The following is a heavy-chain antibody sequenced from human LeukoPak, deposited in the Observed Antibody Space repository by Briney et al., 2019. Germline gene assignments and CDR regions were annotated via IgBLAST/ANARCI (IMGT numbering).Heavy chain of an antibody. Sequence: SETLSLTCAVYGRSFSGYYWSWLRQPTGKGMEWIGEINHSGSTNYNPSLKSRVTISVDTSKNQFSLKLSSVTAADTAVYYCARAYSSSSPSYYYYGMDVWGQGTTVTVSS. J-gene: IGHJ6*02. V-gene: IGHV4-34*01. CDR3: ARAYSSSSPSYYYYGMDV. CDR2: INHSGST. CDR1: GRSFSGYY. D-gene: IGHD6-6*01.